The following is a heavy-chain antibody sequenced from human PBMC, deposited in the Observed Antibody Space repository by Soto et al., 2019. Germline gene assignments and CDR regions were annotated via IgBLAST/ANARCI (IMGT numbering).Heavy chain of an antibody. CDR3: ARAGDILAGYYFDY. V-gene: IGHV4-30-2*01. CDR1: GCSISSGGYS. J-gene: IGHJ4*02. Sequence: PSETLSLTCAVSGCSISSGGYSWSWIRQPPGKGLEWIGYIYHSGSTYYNPSLKSRVTISVDRSKNQFSLKLSSVTAADTAVYYCARAGDILAGYYFDYWGQGTLVTVSS. D-gene: IGHD3-9*01. CDR2: IYHSGST.